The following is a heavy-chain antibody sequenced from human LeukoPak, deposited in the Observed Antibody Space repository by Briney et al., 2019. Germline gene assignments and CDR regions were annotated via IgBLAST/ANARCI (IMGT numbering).Heavy chain of an antibody. Sequence: SETLSLTCAVYGGSFSDYFWSWIRQPPGKGLEWIGEISHSGRTTYNPSLRSRVTISGDTSKKQFSLKLSSVTAADTAVYYCVTYYYGSSAPKRNYWGQGILVTVSS. J-gene: IGHJ4*02. D-gene: IGHD3-22*01. CDR3: VTYYYGSSAPKRNY. V-gene: IGHV4-34*01. CDR2: ISHSGRT. CDR1: GGSFSDYF.